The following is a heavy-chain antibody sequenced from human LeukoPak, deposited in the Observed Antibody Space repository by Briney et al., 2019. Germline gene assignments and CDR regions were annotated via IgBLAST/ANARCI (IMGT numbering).Heavy chain of an antibody. D-gene: IGHD3-10*01. CDR1: GFTFSSYG. CDR3: AKTYGSGSYYGD. CDR2: IRYDGSNK. J-gene: IGHJ4*02. V-gene: IGHV3-30*02. Sequence: PGGSLRLSCAASGFTFSSYGMHWVRQAPGKGLEWVAFIRYDGSNKYYADSVKGRFTISRDNSKNTLYLQMNSLRAEDTAVYYCAKTYGSGSYYGDWGQGNLVTVSS.